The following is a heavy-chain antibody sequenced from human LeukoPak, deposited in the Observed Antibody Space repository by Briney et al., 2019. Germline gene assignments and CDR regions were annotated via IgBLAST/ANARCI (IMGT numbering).Heavy chain of an antibody. CDR2: ISYDGSNK. D-gene: IGHD3-22*01. CDR3: ARGEPQTKHYYDSSGYYYPFDY. Sequence: PGRSLRLSCAASGFTFSSYAMHWVRQAPGKGLEWVAVISYDGSNKYYADSVKGRFTISRDNSKNTLYLKMNSLSAEDTAVYYCARGEPQTKHYYDSSGYYYPFDYWGQGTLVTVSS. CDR1: GFTFSSYA. V-gene: IGHV3-30-3*01. J-gene: IGHJ4*02.